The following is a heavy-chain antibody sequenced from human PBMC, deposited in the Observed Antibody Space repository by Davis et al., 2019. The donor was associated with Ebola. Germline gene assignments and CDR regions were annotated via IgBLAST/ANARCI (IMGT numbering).Heavy chain of an antibody. CDR2: ISSSSSTI. D-gene: IGHD2-8*01. CDR1: GFTFSSYS. J-gene: IGHJ6*02. Sequence: GESLKISCAASGFTFSSYSMNWVRQAPEKGLEWLSYISSSSSTIYYADSVKGRFTISRDNAKNSLYLQMNSLRDEDTAVYYCARDRLYRELGIDYYYYGMDVWGQGTTVTVSS. V-gene: IGHV3-48*02. CDR3: ARDRLYRELGIDYYYYGMDV.